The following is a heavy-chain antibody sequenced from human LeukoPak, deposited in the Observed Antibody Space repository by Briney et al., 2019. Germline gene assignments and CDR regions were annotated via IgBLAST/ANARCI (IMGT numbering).Heavy chain of an antibody. V-gene: IGHV4-39*01. D-gene: IGHD3-3*01. J-gene: IGHJ4*02. Sequence: PSETLSLTCTVSGGSINSSAYSWVWIRQPPGKGLEWIGRIYYSGSTYYNPSLKSRVTTSVDTSKNQFSLKVTSMTAADTAVYYCARCRYDFGSGFGNYFDYWGQGALVIVSS. CDR1: GGSINSSAYS. CDR3: ARCRYDFGSGFGNYFDY. CDR2: IYYSGST.